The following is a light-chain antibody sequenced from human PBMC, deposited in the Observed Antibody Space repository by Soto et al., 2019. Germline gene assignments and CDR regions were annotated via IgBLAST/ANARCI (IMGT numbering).Light chain of an antibody. CDR2: GAS. Sequence: EIVLTQPPGTLSLSPGERATLSCRASQSVSSSYLAWYQQKPDQAPRLLIYGASSRATGIPDRFSGSGSGTDFPLTISRLEPEDFAVYYCHQYGSSQFTFGPGTKVDIK. CDR1: QSVSSSY. V-gene: IGKV3-20*01. J-gene: IGKJ3*01. CDR3: HQYGSSQFT.